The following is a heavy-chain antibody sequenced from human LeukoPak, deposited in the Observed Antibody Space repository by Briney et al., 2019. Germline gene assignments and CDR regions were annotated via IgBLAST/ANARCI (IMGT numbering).Heavy chain of an antibody. CDR2: INHSGST. J-gene: IGHJ4*02. Sequence: SETLSLTCAVYGGSFSGYYWSWIRQPPGKGLEWNGEINHSGSTNYNPSLKSLVTISVDTSKNQFSLKLSSVTAADTAVYYCARGPGPDIVVVPAAIFDYWGQGTLVTVSS. CDR3: ARGPGPDIVVVPAAIFDY. D-gene: IGHD2-2*02. V-gene: IGHV4-34*01. CDR1: GGSFSGYY.